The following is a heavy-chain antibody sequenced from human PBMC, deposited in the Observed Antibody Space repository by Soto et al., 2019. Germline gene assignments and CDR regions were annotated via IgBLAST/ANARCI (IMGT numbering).Heavy chain of an antibody. CDR2: ISSSSSTI. CDR3: ARERNYYDSSGLLRGYYFDY. Sequence: GGSLRLASAASGFTFSSYSMNWVRQAPGKGLEWVSYISSSSSTIYYADSVKGRFTISRDNSKNTMYLQMNSQRAEDTAVYYCARERNYYDSSGLLRGYYFDYWGQGTLVTVSS. J-gene: IGHJ4*01. V-gene: IGHV3-48*01. CDR1: GFTFSSYS. D-gene: IGHD3-22*01.